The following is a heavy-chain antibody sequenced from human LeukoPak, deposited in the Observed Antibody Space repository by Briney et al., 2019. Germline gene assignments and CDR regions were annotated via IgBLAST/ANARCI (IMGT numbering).Heavy chain of an antibody. V-gene: IGHV3-21*01. Sequence: PGGSLRLSCAASGFTFSSYSMNWVRQAPGKGLEWVSSISSSSSYIYYADSVKGRFTISRDNAKNSLYLQMNSLRAEDTAVYYCAREDGEAYGMDVWGQGTTVTVSS. CDR2: ISSSSSYI. J-gene: IGHJ6*02. CDR3: AREDGEAYGMDV. D-gene: IGHD5-24*01. CDR1: GFTFSSYS.